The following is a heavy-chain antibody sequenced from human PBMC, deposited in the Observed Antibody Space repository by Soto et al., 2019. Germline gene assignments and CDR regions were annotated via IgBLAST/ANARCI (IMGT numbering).Heavy chain of an antibody. V-gene: IGHV3-23*01. D-gene: IGHD3-22*01. J-gene: IGHJ4*02. CDR2: IRGSGAST. CDR1: GFTFSTYA. Sequence: PGGSLRLSCAASGFTFSTYAMTWVRQVPGKGLEWVSAIRGSGASTYYADSVKGRFTISRDNSKNTLFLKMNSLRVEDTALYYCAKDYYYDSSGYASPDYWGRGTLVTVSS. CDR3: AKDYYYDSSGYASPDY.